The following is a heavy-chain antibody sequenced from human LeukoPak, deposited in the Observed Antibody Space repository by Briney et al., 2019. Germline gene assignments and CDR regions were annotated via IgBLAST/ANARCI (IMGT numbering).Heavy chain of an antibody. J-gene: IGHJ4*02. CDR2: IWYDGSNK. CDR1: GFTFNSYG. CDR3: ARSYYDFWSGYLGVGY. Sequence: GGSLRLSCAASGFTFNSYGMHWVRQAPGKGLEWVAVIWYDGSNKYYADSVKGRFTISRDNSKNTLYLQMNSLRAEDTAVYYCARSYYDFWSGYLGVGYWGQGTLVTVSS. V-gene: IGHV3-33*01. D-gene: IGHD3-3*01.